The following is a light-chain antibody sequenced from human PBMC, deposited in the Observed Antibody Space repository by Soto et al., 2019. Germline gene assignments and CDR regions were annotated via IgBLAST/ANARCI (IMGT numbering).Light chain of an antibody. CDR3: QAWDSSTFYV. V-gene: IGLV3-1*01. Sequence: SYELTQPPSVSVSPGQTARITCSGDNLGDKYVCWYQQKPGQSPVLVIYQDTKRPSGIPERFSGSNSGNTATLTISGTQAMDEADYYCQAWDSSTFYVFGTGTKLTVL. J-gene: IGLJ1*01. CDR1: NLGDKY. CDR2: QDT.